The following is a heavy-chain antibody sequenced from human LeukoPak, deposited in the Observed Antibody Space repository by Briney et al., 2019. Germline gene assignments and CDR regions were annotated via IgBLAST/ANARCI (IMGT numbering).Heavy chain of an antibody. D-gene: IGHD5-12*01. CDR1: GYTFTGYY. J-gene: IGHJ4*02. CDR2: INPNSGGT. V-gene: IGHV1-2*02. CDR3: ARGGVDIVATIYFDY. Sequence: GASVKVSCKASGYTFTGYYMHWVRQAPGQGLEWMGWINPNSGGTNYGQKFQGRVTMTRDTSISTAYMELSRLRSDDTAVYYCARGGVDIVATIYFDYWGQGTLVTVSS.